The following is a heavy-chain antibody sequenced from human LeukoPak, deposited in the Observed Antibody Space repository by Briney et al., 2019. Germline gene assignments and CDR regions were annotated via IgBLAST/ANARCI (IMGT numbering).Heavy chain of an antibody. J-gene: IGHJ4*02. CDR1: GGSFNTYY. V-gene: IGHV4-4*07. CDR3: ARDFDY. CDR2: VYTTGTT. Sequence: SETVSLTCTVSGGSFNTYYWSWIRQSAGKGLEWIGRVYTTGTTNYNPSLKSRVTMSVDTSKNQFSPKLNSVTAADTAVYYCARDFDYWGQGTLVTVSS.